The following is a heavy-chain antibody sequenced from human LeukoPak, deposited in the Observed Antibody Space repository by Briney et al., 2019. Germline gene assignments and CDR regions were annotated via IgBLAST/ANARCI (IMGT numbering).Heavy chain of an antibody. D-gene: IGHD3-10*01. CDR2: ISTQFGNT. CDR1: GYSFNRYA. CDR3: ARDRGGPIFGAFIRPYYFDS. Sequence: ASVKVSCKTSGYSFNRYAISWVRQAPGQGLEWMGSISTQFGNTTFAQNFQGRLTLTIDTSTAAASMELRNLRSGDTAVYYCARDRGGPIFGAFIRPYYFDSWGRGTLVTVSS. J-gene: IGHJ4*01. V-gene: IGHV1-18*01.